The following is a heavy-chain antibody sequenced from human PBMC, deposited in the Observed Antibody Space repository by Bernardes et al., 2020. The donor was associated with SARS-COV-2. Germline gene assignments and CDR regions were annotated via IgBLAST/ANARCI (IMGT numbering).Heavy chain of an antibody. CDR2: TRNKANSYTT. J-gene: IGHJ6*02. Sequence: GGSLRLSCAASGFTFSDHYMDWVRQAPGKGLEWVGRTRNKANSYTTEYAASVKGRFTISRDDSKNSLYLQMNSLKTEDTAVYYCARSYGGYYYYGMDVWGQGTTVTVSS. CDR3: ARSYGGYYYYGMDV. V-gene: IGHV3-72*01. CDR1: GFTFSDHY. D-gene: IGHD4-17*01.